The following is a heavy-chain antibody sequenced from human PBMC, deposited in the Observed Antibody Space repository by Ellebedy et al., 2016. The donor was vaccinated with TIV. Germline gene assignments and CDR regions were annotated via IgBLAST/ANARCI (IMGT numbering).Heavy chain of an antibody. D-gene: IGHD5-12*01. V-gene: IGHV1-69*13. CDR2: IIGMFGTA. CDR3: ARHSGYHAISYLAY. CDR1: GGTFSSFA. Sequence: SVKVSCKASGGTFSSFAISWVRQAPGQGLEWMGGIIGMFGTASYAQKFLARVTITADDFTSTAYMEISSLRSEDTAVYYCARHSGYHAISYLAYWGQGTLVTVSS. J-gene: IGHJ4*02.